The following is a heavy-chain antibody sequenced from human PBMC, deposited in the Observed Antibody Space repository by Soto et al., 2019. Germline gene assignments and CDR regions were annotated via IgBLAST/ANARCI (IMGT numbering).Heavy chain of an antibody. D-gene: IGHD6-19*01. V-gene: IGHV4-61*08. CDR2: ILSGGGT. Sequence: PSETLSLTCSVSGGSVSSDAYYWSWIRQPPGKTLEWIGFILSGGGTSTNPSLRSRLSISVDTSRNQFSLRLTSVTASDTGVYFCAKGFSSGWYADSWGRGTLVTVSS. CDR3: AKGFSSGWYADS. J-gene: IGHJ4*02. CDR1: GGSVSSDAYY.